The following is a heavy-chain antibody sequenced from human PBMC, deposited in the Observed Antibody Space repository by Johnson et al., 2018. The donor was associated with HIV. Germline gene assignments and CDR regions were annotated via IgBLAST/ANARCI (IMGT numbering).Heavy chain of an antibody. D-gene: IGHD7-27*01. CDR3: GMSGVEDAAFDI. J-gene: IGHJ3*02. CDR1: GFTVSSNY. CDR2: IYSGGST. V-gene: IGHV3-66*01. Sequence: VQLVESGGGVVQPGRSLRLSCAASGFTVSSNYMSWVRQAPGKGLEWVSVIYSGGSTYYADSVKGRFTISRDNSKNTLYLQMNSLRAEDTAVFYCGMSGVEDAAFDIWGQGTMVTVSS.